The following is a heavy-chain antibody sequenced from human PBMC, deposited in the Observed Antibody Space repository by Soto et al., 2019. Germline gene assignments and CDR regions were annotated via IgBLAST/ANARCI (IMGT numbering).Heavy chain of an antibody. CDR3: ARWFTYGNFDYFDY. CDR2: INSGGGTT. CDR1: GFTFSSYW. Sequence: LRLSCAASGFTFSSYWMHWFRQAPGKGLVWVSRINSGGGTTTYADSVKGRFTISRDNAKNTLYLQMNGLRAEDTAVYYCARWFTYGNFDYFDYWGQGTQVTSPQ. V-gene: IGHV3-74*01. J-gene: IGHJ4*02. D-gene: IGHD3-10*01.